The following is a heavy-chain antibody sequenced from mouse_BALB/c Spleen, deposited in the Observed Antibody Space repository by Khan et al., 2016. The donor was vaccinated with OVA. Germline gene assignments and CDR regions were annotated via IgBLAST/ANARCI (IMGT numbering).Heavy chain of an antibody. D-gene: IGHD2-4*01. CDR1: GYIFTNNG. J-gene: IGHJ3*01. CDR3: ARGSYYDYDATPY. CDR2: IKTKTGEP. Sequence: QIQLVQSGPELKKPGETVKISCKASGYIFTNNGMNWLKQAPGKGLKWMGWIKTKTGEPTYTEEFKGRFAFSLETSASTAYLQINNLKNEDTATYSCARGSYYDYDATPYWGQGTLVTVSA. V-gene: IGHV9-3*02.